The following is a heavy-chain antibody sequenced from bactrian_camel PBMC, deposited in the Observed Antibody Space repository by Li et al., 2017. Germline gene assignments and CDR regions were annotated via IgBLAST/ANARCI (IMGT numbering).Heavy chain of an antibody. CDR1: GHTYNTYC. V-gene: IGHV3S53*01. Sequence: HVQLVESGGGSVQAGGSLRLSCSGSGHTYNTYCMGWFRQAPGKEREGVASIATSGSTNFADSVKGRFAISKDIAKNTLYLQMNNLKPEDSATYYCAARQPCRVWLGYEDPGEYNIWGQGTQVTVS. D-gene: IGHD5*01. CDR3: AARQPCRVWLGYEDPGEYNI. CDR2: IATSGST. J-gene: IGHJ4*01.